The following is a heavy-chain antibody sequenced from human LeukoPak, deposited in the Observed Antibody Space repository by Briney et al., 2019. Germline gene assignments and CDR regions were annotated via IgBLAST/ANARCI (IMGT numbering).Heavy chain of an antibody. CDR2: IYHSGST. J-gene: IGHJ6*04. CDR3: ARTYYDILTGYFYGMDV. D-gene: IGHD3-9*01. V-gene: IGHV4-4*02. Sequence: PSGTLSLTCAVSGGSISSSNWWSWVRQPPGKGLEWIGEIYHSGSTNYNPSLKSRVTISVDKSKNRFSLKLSSVTAADTAVYYCARTYYDILTGYFYGMDVWGKGATVTVSS. CDR1: GGSISSSNW.